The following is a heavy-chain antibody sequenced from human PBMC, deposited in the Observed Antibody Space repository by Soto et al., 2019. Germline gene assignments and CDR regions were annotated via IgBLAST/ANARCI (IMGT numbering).Heavy chain of an antibody. CDR1: GASIGSPSYH. Sequence: PSETLSLTCTVSGASIGSPSYHWGWVRQPPGKGLEWIGSISYNGSTYYNPSLKSRVTISVDTSKNQYSLNLMSVTAADTAVYYCARIGLRFEIMILVFTPGFDSWGQGSLVTVSS. V-gene: IGHV4-39*01. CDR3: ARIGLRFEIMILVFTPGFDS. D-gene: IGHD3-16*01. J-gene: IGHJ4*02. CDR2: ISYNGST.